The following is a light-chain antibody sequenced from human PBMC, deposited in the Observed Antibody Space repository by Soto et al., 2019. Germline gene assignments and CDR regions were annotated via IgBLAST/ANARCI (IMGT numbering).Light chain of an antibody. CDR1: SSDVGGYNY. Sequence: QSALTQPASVSGSPGQSITISCAGTSSDVGGYNYVSWYQQHPGKVPRLIISDVNKRPSGVSDRFSGSKSGNTASLTTSGIQAEDADDYYCALFTRSVTVVFGGGTMRTVL. CDR3: ALFTRSVTVV. CDR2: DVN. J-gene: IGLJ2*01. V-gene: IGLV2-14*03.